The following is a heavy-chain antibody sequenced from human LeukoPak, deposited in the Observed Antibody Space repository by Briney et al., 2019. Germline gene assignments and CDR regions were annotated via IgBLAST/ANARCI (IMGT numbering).Heavy chain of an antibody. CDR2: IYYSGST. CDR1: GASISSYY. D-gene: IGHD4-23*01. V-gene: IGHV4-59*05. Sequence: SSETLSLTCTVSGASISSYYWSWIRQPPGKGLEWIGSIYYSGSTYYNPSLKSRVTISVDTSKNQFSLKLSPVTAADTAVYYCANRNIDYGGNGFDYWGQGTLVTVSS. J-gene: IGHJ4*02. CDR3: ANRNIDYGGNGFDY.